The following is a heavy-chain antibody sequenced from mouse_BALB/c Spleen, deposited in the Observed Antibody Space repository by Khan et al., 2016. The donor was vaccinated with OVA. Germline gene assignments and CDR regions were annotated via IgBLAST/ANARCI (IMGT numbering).Heavy chain of an antibody. CDR2: TSSGGNYT. Sequence: EVELVESGGDLVKPGGSLKLSCAASGFTFSSYGMSWVRQTPDKRLEWVATTSSGGNYTYYQDSVKGRFTLTRDNATNTLYQLMISLKSEDTAMYFCSALYFYGIGVYFDYWGQGTTLTVSS. CDR3: SALYFYGIGVYFDY. J-gene: IGHJ2*01. V-gene: IGHV5-6*01. D-gene: IGHD1-1*01. CDR1: GFTFSSYG.